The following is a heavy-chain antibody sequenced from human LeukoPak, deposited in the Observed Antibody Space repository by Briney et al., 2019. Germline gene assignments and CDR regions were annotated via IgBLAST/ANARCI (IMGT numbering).Heavy chain of an antibody. J-gene: IGHJ4*02. V-gene: IGHV4-38-2*02. D-gene: IGHD2-15*01. CDR2: INHSGST. CDR3: ARRERYSSGGSCLEYFDY. CDR1: GDFISSIYY. Sequence: SETLSLTCNVSGDFISSIYYWGWIRQPPGKGLEWIGEINHSGSTNYNPSLKSRVTISVDTSKNQFSLKLSSVTAADTAVYYCARRERYSSGGSCLEYFDYWGQGTLVTVSS.